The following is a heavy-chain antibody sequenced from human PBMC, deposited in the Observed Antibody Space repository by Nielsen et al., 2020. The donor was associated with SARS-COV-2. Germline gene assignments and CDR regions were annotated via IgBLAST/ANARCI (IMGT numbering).Heavy chain of an antibody. Sequence: ASVKVSCKASGYVFASYAIHWVRQAPGQRLEWMGWINAGNGNTKYSQKFEGRVTITRDTSASTAYMELSSLTSEDTAVYFCAREGTGYSHGWFSDYWGQGTLVTVSS. D-gene: IGHD6-19*01. J-gene: IGHJ4*02. V-gene: IGHV1-3*01. CDR1: GYVFASYA. CDR2: INAGNGNT. CDR3: AREGTGYSHGWFSDY.